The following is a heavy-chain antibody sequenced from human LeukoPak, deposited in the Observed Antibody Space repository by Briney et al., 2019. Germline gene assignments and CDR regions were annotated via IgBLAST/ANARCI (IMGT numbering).Heavy chain of an antibody. J-gene: IGHJ4*02. Sequence: KPSETLSLTCAVYGGSFSGYYWSWIRQPPGKGLEWMGEINHSGRTNYHPPLKSRVTTSEETSKNQCSRQLSSVTAADTAVYYWERIFGRKYYFDYWGQGTLVTVSS. D-gene: IGHD3/OR15-3a*01. CDR3: ERIFGRKYYFDY. V-gene: IGHV4-34*01. CDR1: GGSFSGYY. CDR2: INHSGRT.